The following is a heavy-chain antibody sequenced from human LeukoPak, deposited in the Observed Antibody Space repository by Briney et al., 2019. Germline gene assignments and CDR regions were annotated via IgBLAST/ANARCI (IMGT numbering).Heavy chain of an antibody. V-gene: IGHV4-30-4*01. CDR1: GGSISSGDYY. CDR3: AREEQELYYFDY. CDR2: IYYSGST. J-gene: IGHJ4*02. Sequence: SGTLSLTCTVSGGSISSGDYYWSWIRQPPGKGLEWIGYIYYSGSTYYNPSLESRVTISVDTSKNQFSLKLSSVTAADTAVYYCAREEQELYYFDYWGQGTLVTVSS. D-gene: IGHD1/OR15-1a*01.